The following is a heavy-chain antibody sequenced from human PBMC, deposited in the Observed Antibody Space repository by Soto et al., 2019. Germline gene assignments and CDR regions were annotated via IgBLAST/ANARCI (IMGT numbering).Heavy chain of an antibody. CDR1: EFVFSDYG. V-gene: IGHV3-30*18. J-gene: IGHJ6*02. D-gene: IGHD2-8*01. Sequence: QGQLVESGGGVVQTGQSLRLPCAASEFVFSDYGLHWVRQAPGKGLEWVAAISFDGANHFYADSVRGRFTISRDNSNNPLYLRTNSVSPEDSAVYFCAKDTLYPVVSFGYYALDVGGQGTKVAVSS. CDR3: AKDTLYPVVSFGYYALDV. CDR2: ISFDGANH.